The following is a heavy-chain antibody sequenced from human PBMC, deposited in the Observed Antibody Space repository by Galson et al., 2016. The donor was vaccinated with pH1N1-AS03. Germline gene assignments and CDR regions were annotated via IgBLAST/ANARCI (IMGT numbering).Heavy chain of an antibody. Sequence: SLRLSCAASGFPFSSYAMSWVRQTPEKGLEWVSAISDGGGRTFYADSVRGRFTVSRDNSKNTLFLRMNSLRAEDTAIYYCAKVPYCSTTSCYFPDVWGQGTTVIVSS. D-gene: IGHD2-2*01. V-gene: IGHV3-23*01. CDR1: GFPFSSYA. J-gene: IGHJ6*02. CDR3: AKVPYCSTTSCYFPDV. CDR2: ISDGGGRT.